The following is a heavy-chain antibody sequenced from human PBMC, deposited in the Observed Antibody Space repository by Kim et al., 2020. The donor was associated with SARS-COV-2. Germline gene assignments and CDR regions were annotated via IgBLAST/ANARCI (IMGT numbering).Heavy chain of an antibody. CDR2: IYYSGST. Sequence: SETLSLTCTVSGGSISSYYWSWIRQPPGKGLEWIGYIYYSGSTNYNPSLKSRVTISVDTSKNQFSLKLSSVTAADTAVYYCAKSYSSSWYARYFDLWGRGTLVTVSS. CDR1: GGSISSYY. J-gene: IGHJ2*01. CDR3: AKSYSSSWYARYFDL. D-gene: IGHD6-13*01. V-gene: IGHV4-59*01.